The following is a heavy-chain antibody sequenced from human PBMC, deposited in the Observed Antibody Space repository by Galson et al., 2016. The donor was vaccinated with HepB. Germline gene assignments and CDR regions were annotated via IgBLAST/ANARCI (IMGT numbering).Heavy chain of an antibody. Sequence: SLRLSCAASGFTFSNHAMHWVRQAPGKGLEYVSNIGSSEDNTYYGNSVKGRFIISRDNSKNTLYLQMDSLRPEDTAVYYCARHHQPFVSCSLGGGIDFWGQGTTVIVSS. CDR3: ARHHQPFVSCSLGGGIDF. V-gene: IGHV3-64*01. CDR2: IGSSEDNT. J-gene: IGHJ6*02. D-gene: IGHD1-26*01. CDR1: GFTFSNHA.